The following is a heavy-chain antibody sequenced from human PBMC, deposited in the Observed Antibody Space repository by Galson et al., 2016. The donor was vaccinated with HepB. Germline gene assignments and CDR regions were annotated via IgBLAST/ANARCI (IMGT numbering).Heavy chain of an antibody. CDR1: GFSLSTSGVS. CDR2: IYWDDDK. J-gene: IGHJ4*02. CDR3: ALRRRGAASIAQFDY. V-gene: IGHV2-5*02. D-gene: IGHD2-21*01. Sequence: PALVTPTQTLTLTCSFSGFSLSTSGVSLGWIRQPPGKALEWLALIYWDDDKRYSPSLKSRLTITKDTSKDQVVLTVTNVDPVDTATYFCALRRRGAASIAQFDYWGLGTLVTVSS.